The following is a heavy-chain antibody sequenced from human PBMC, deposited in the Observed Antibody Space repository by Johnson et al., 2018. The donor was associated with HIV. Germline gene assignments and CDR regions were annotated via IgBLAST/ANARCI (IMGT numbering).Heavy chain of an antibody. CDR3: ARKGDAFDI. V-gene: IGHV3-33*01. J-gene: IGHJ3*02. CDR2: ISFDGNLK. CDR1: GFTFNSYA. Sequence: VQLVESGGGVVQPGRSLRLSCAASGFTFNSYAMHWVRQAPGKGLEWVAVISFDGNLKKYADSVKGRFTISRDNSKNTLYLQMNSLRAEDTAVYYCARKGDAFDIWGQGTKVTVSS.